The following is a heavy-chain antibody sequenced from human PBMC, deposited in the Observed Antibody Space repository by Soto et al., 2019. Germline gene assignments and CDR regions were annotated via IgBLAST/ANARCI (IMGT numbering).Heavy chain of an antibody. CDR3: ARDRGILTGYSYYYYYGMDV. CDR1: GYTFTSYG. D-gene: IGHD3-9*01. CDR2: ISAYNGNT. V-gene: IGHV1-18*01. J-gene: IGHJ6*02. Sequence: ASVQVSCKASGYTFTSYGISWVRQAPGQGLEWMGWISAYNGNTNYAQKLQGRVTMTTDTSTSTAYMELRSLRSDDTAVYYCARDRGILTGYSYYYYYGMDVWGQGTTVTVSS.